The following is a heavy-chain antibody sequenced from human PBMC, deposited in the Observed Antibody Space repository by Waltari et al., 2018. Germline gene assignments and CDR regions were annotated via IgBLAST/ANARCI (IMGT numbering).Heavy chain of an antibody. J-gene: IGHJ4*02. D-gene: IGHD3-3*01. Sequence: EVQLVESGGGLVQPGGSLRLSCEASGFTFSSSNLNWVRQAPGKGLEWLSYISSSSINRYYADSRKGRFTISRDNARNSLSLQMSSLRAEDTAVYYCARELEWNYDFRSEFDSWGQGTLVTVSS. CDR1: GFTFSSSN. CDR3: ARELEWNYDFRSEFDS. CDR2: ISSSSINR. V-gene: IGHV3-48*04.